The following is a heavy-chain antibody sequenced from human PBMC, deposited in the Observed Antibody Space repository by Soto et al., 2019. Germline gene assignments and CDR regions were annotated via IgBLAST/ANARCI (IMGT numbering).Heavy chain of an antibody. J-gene: IGHJ3*02. D-gene: IGHD3-10*01. V-gene: IGHV4-4*07. CDR3: ARPQYFGEDGAFNI. CDR1: GGTIRDFY. CDR2: IHTSGRT. Sequence: SVTLCLTGSASGGTIRDFYWSWIRQPAGKGLEWIACIHTSGRTNLNPSLKGRVSLSVDTSRNQLSLTLASVTAADTAAYYCARPQYFGEDGAFNIWGHG.